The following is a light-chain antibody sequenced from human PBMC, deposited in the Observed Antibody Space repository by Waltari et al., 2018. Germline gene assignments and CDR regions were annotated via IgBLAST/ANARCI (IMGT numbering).Light chain of an antibody. V-gene: IGKV1-9*01. J-gene: IGKJ4*01. Sequence: IQLTQSPSSLSASVGDSVTITCRAMQVIRSYLAWYQQKPGKAPRLLMYAASTLQSGVPSRFSGSGSGTDFTLTISSLQPEDFATYYCQQLNSFPLTFGGGTKVEIK. CDR3: QQLNSFPLT. CDR2: AAS. CDR1: QVIRSY.